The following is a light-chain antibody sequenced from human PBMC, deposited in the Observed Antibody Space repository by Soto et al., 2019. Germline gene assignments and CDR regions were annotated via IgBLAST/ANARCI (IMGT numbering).Light chain of an antibody. CDR2: GAS. Sequence: EIVLTQSPGTLSLSPGDRATLSCRASQSVSSSDFAWYQQKAAQAPRLLIYGASSRATGLPDSFSGSGSVRDFTITISRLEPEDFAVYYCQKYGSSPLYTFGQGTKLEI. J-gene: IGKJ2*01. CDR3: QKYGSSPLYT. V-gene: IGKV3-20*01. CDR1: QSVSSSD.